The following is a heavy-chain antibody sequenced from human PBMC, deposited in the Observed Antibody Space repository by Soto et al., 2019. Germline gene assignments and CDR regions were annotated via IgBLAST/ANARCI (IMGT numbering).Heavy chain of an antibody. CDR2: TYYRSKWYN. D-gene: IGHD3-22*01. CDR1: GDSVSSNSAA. V-gene: IGHV6-1*01. Sequence: SQTLSLTCAISGDSVSSNSAAWNWIRQSPSRGLEWLGRTYYRSKWYNDYAVSVKSRITINPDTSKNQFSLQLNSVTPEDTAVYYCARAGVVMTYYYYYYGMDVWGQGTTVTVCS. J-gene: IGHJ6*02. CDR3: ARAGVVMTYYYYYYGMDV.